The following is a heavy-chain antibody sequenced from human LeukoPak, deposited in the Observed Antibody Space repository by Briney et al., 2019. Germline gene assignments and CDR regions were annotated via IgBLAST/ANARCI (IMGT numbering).Heavy chain of an antibody. Sequence: PSETLSLTCSVSGGSIRSTTYYWGWIRQPPGKGLEWIGSIYYSGSTYYNPSLKSRVTISVDTSKNQFSLKLSSVTAADTAVYYCARRQIAVAGTFPFAYGGQGPLATAS. CDR3: ARRQIAVAGTFPFAY. CDR1: GGSIRSTTYY. D-gene: IGHD6-19*01. CDR2: IYYSGST. V-gene: IGHV4-39*01. J-gene: IGHJ4*02.